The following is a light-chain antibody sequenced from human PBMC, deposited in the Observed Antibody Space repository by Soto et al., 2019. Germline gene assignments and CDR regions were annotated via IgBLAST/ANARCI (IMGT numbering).Light chain of an antibody. CDR3: QTYDTGVSGSI. Sequence: QPVLTQPPSVSGAPGQRVAISCAGTSSNIGAGYDVHWYQHLLGTAPKLLIFGNINRPSGVPDRFSGSKSGTSASLAITGLQAADEGYYYCQTYDTGVSGSIFGGGTKVTVL. CDR1: SSNIGAGYD. CDR2: GNI. V-gene: IGLV1-40*01. J-gene: IGLJ2*01.